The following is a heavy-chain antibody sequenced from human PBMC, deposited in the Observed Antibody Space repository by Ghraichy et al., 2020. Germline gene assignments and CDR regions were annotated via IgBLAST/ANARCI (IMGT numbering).Heavy chain of an antibody. CDR2: INHSGST. Sequence: GSLRLSCAVYGGSFSGYYWSWIRQPPGKGLEWIGEINHSGSTNYNPSLKSRVTISVDTSKNQFSLKLSSVTAADTAVYYCARARLLYYDGSGSYYNMGAWFDPWGQGTLVTVSS. CDR3: ARARLLYYDGSGSYYNMGAWFDP. J-gene: IGHJ5*02. CDR1: GGSFSGYY. D-gene: IGHD3-10*01. V-gene: IGHV4-34*01.